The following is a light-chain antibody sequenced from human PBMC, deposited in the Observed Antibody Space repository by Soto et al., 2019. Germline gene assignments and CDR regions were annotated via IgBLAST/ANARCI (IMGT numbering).Light chain of an antibody. CDR1: NIGSKS. CDR3: AAWDGSLNGVV. Sequence: SYELTQPPSVSVAPGQTARITCGGNNIGSKSVHWYQQKPGQAPVLVVYDDSDRPSGIPERFSGSKSGTSASLAISGLQSGDEADYYCAAWDGSLNGVVFGGGTKLTVL. CDR2: DDS. J-gene: IGLJ2*01. V-gene: IGLV3-21*02.